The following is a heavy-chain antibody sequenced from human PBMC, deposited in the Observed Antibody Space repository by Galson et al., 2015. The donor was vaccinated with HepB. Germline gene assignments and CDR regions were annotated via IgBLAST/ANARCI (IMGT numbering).Heavy chain of an antibody. CDR1: GFTFSSYA. Sequence: SLRLSCAASGFTFSSYAMHWVRQAPGKGLEWVAVISYDGSNKYYADSVKGRFTISRDNSKNTLYLQMNSLRAEDTAVYYCARDLSVRYFDWLLGFDYWGQGTLVTVSS. J-gene: IGHJ4*02. D-gene: IGHD3-9*01. CDR2: ISYDGSNK. V-gene: IGHV3-30*04. CDR3: ARDLSVRYFDWLLGFDY.